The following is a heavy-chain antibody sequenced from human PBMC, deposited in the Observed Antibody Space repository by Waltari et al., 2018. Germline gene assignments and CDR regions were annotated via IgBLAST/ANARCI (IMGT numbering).Heavy chain of an antibody. CDR3: ARGGKVGATTAPFDY. D-gene: IGHD1-26*01. J-gene: IGHJ4*02. Sequence: EVQLVESGGGLVQPGGSLRLSCAASGFTFSSYSMNWVRQAPGKGLGWVSYSSRSRSTINYADAVKGRFTMSRDNAKNSLYLQMNSLRAEDTAVYYCARGGKVGATTAPFDYWGQGTLVTVSS. CDR2: SSRSRSTI. V-gene: IGHV3-48*01. CDR1: GFTFSSYS.